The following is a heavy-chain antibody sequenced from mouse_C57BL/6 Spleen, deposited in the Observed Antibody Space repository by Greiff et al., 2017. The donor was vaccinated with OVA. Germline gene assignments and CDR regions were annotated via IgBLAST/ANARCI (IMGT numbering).Heavy chain of an antibody. D-gene: IGHD3-1*01. J-gene: IGHJ4*01. Sequence: QVQLQQSGAELVKPGASVKISCKASGYAFSSYWMNWVKQRPGKGLEWIGQIYPGDGDTNYNGKFKGKATLTADKSSSTAYMQLSSLTSEDSAVYFCARKGKVAGIMDYWGQGTSVTVSS. CDR1: GYAFSSYW. V-gene: IGHV1-80*01. CDR3: ARKGKVAGIMDY. CDR2: IYPGDGDT.